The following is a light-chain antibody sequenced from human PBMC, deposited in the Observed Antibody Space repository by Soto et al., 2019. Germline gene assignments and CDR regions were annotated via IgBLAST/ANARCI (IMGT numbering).Light chain of an antibody. J-gene: IGLJ2*01. V-gene: IGLV3-1*01. CDR2: QDT. Sequence: SYELTQPPSVSVSPGQTASITCSGDKLGTKYACWYQQKPGQSPVLVIYQDTKRPSGIPERFAGSNSGNTATLTISGTQAMDEADYYCQAWDRSTVVFGGGTKVTVI. CDR1: KLGTKY. CDR3: QAWDRSTVV.